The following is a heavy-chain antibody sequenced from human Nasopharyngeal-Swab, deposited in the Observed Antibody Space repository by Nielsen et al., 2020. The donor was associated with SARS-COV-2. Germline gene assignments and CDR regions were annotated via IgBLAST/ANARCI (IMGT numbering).Heavy chain of an antibody. CDR1: GFTFSSYS. CDR2: ISSSSSYI. J-gene: IGHJ5*02. V-gene: IGHV3-21*01. CDR3: ARDKVGIAAAGPPSWFDP. D-gene: IGHD6-13*01. Sequence: GESLKISCAASGFTFSSYSMNWVRQAPGKGLEWVSSISSSSSYIYYADSVKGRFTISRDNAKNSLYLQMNSLRAEDTAVYYCARDKVGIAAAGPPSWFDPWGQGTLVTVSS.